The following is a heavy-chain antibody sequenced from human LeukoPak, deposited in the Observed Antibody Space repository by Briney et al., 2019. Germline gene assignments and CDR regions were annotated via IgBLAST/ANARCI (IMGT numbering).Heavy chain of an antibody. D-gene: IGHD3-22*01. CDR2: ISWNSGTI. CDR1: GFNFHDYD. CDR3: SKDMESGYYTPGACDY. J-gene: IGHJ4*02. Sequence: GGSLRLSCAASGFNFHDYDMHGVRHAPGKGLEGVSGISWNSGTIGYADSVKGRFTISRDNAKNSLYLQIHSLRADDTALYYCSKDMESGYYTPGACDYWGQGIQVTVSS. V-gene: IGHV3-9*01.